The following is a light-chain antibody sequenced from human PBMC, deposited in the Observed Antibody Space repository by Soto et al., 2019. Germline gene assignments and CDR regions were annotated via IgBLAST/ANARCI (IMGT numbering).Light chain of an antibody. Sequence: QSALTQPPSASGSPGQSVTISCTRSSSDVGGYNYVSWYQQHPGKAPKLMIYDVSKRPSGVPDRFSGSKSGNTASLTVSGLQAEDEADYYCSSYAGSNIVVFGGGTKVTVL. CDR3: SSYAGSNIVV. V-gene: IGLV2-8*01. CDR2: DVS. CDR1: SSDVGGYNY. J-gene: IGLJ2*01.